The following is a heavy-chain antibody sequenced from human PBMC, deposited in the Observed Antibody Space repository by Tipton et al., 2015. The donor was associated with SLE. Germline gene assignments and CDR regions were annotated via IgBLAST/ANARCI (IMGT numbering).Heavy chain of an antibody. J-gene: IGHJ5*02. Sequence: GLVKPSETLSLTCTVSGGSISFDYWSWIRQSAGKGLDWIGSVNYRGKTYYNASLKSRISMSADTSKQQLSLKVESVTAADTAIYYCVRDQDMTTGENMFDPWGQGILVTVSS. CDR1: GGSISFDY. V-gene: IGHV4-4*07. CDR3: VRDQDMTTGENMFDP. CDR2: VNYRGKT. D-gene: IGHD4-17*01.